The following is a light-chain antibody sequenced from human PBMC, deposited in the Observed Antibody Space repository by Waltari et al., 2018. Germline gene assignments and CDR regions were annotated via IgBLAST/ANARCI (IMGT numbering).Light chain of an antibody. V-gene: IGKV1-39*01. CDR1: QNIRNF. CDR2: PAT. CDR3: QQSYSTPYT. Sequence: DIQMTQSPSSLSASVGDRVTITCRASQNIRNFLNWYQQKPGKAPRLLIYPATNLQTGVPARFSGNRSGTDFTLTIRDLQPEDFATYSCQQSYSTPYTFGQGTKMEI. J-gene: IGKJ2*01.